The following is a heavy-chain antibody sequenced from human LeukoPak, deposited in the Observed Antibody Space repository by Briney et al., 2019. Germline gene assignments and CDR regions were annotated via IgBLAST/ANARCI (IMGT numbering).Heavy chain of an antibody. D-gene: IGHD3-10*01. CDR3: ARVGDHYHWYFDL. J-gene: IGHJ2*01. V-gene: IGHV3-53*01. CDR1: GFSVGTKY. Sequence: PGGSLRLSCEASGFSVGTKYVNWVRQAPGKGLEWVSILYSGADTYYADSVKGRFTISRDSSKNTLFLHMNSLRADDTAIYYCARVGDHYHWYFDLWGRGTRVSVSS. CDR2: LYSGADT.